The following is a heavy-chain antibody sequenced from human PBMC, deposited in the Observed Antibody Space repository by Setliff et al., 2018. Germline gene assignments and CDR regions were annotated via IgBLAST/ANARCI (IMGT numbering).Heavy chain of an antibody. Sequence: ASVKVSCKASGYTFTSYYMHWVRQAPGQGLEWMGIINPSGGSTSYAQKFQGRVTMTRDTSTSTVYMELSSPRSEDTAVYYCARDKGIDPRLPYNWFDPWGQGTLVTVSS. CDR1: GYTFTSYY. V-gene: IGHV1-46*01. CDR2: INPSGGST. CDR3: ARDKGIDPRLPYNWFDP. D-gene: IGHD2-15*01. J-gene: IGHJ5*02.